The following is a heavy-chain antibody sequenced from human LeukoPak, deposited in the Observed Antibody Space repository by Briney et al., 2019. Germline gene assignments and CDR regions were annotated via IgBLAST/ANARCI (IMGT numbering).Heavy chain of an antibody. CDR2: ISSSGSTI. CDR3: AELGITMIRGV. Sequence: GGSLRLSCAASGFTFSSYEMTWVRQAPGKGLEGVSYISSSGSTIYYADSVKGRFTISRDNAKNSLYLQMNSLRAEDTAVYYCAELGITMIRGVWGKGTTVTISS. D-gene: IGHD3-10*01. J-gene: IGHJ6*04. CDR1: GFTFSSYE. V-gene: IGHV3-48*03.